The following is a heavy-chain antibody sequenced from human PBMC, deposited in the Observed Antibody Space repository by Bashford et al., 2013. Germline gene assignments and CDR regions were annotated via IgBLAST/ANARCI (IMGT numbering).Heavy chain of an antibody. V-gene: IGHV3-30*18. CDR2: ISYDGSNK. CDR3: AKDQVYGGDPY. J-gene: IGHJ4*02. D-gene: IGHD2-21*01. Sequence: VRQAPGKGLEWVAVISYDGSNKYYADSVKGRFTISRDNSKNTLDLQMNSLRAEDTAVYYCAKDQVYGGDPYWGQGTLVTVSS.